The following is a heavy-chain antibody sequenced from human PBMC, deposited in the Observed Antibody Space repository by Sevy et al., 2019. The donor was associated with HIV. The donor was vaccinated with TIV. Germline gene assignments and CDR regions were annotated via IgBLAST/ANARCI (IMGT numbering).Heavy chain of an antibody. CDR3: ARDPAHRGGGDYFDY. J-gene: IGHJ4*02. CDR1: GGSISSGGYY. Sequence: SETLSLTCTVSGGSISSGGYYWSWIRQHPGKGLEWIGYIYYSGSTYYNPSLKSRVTISVDTSKNQFPLKLSSVTAADTAVYYCARDPAHRGGGDYFDYWGQGTLVTVSS. V-gene: IGHV4-31*03. CDR2: IYYSGST. D-gene: IGHD3-10*01.